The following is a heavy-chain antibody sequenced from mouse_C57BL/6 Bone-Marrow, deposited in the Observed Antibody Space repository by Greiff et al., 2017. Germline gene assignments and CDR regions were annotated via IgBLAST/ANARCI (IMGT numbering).Heavy chain of an antibody. CDR1: GYTFTSYW. D-gene: IGHD1-1*01. J-gene: IGHJ3*01. CDR2: IDPSDSYT. Sequence: QVQLQQPGAELVKPGASVKLSCKASGYTFTSYWMQWVNQRPGQGLEWIGEIDPSDSYTNYNQKFKGKATLTVDTSSSTAYMQLSSLTSEDSAVYYCAREGGSPFAYWGQGTLVTVSA. CDR3: AREGGSPFAY. V-gene: IGHV1-50*01.